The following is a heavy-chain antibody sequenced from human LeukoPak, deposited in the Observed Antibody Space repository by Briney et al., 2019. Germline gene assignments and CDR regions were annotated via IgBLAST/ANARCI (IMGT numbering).Heavy chain of an antibody. CDR3: ARKDYGDYSFDY. D-gene: IGHD4-17*01. CDR1: GGSVSSGGYY. CDR2: IYYSGST. Sequence: SETLSLTCTDSGGSVSSGGYYGSWIRQPPGEGLEWIGYIYYSGSTNYNPSLKSRVTISVDTSKNQFSLKLTSVTAADTAVYYCARKDYGDYSFDYWGQGTLVTVSS. J-gene: IGHJ4*02. V-gene: IGHV4-61*08.